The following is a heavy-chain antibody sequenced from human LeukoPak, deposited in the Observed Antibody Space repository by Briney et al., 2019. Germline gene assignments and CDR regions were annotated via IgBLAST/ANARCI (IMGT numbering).Heavy chain of an antibody. J-gene: IGHJ3*02. V-gene: IGHV1-69*05. CDR1: GGTFSSYA. Sequence: GSSVKVSCKASGGTFSSYAISWVRQAPGQELEWMGGIIPIFGTANYAQKFQGRVTITTDESTSTAYMELSSLRSEDTAVYYCARGWWDIVVVPAAIRGDHAFDIWGQGTMVTVSS. CDR2: IIPIFGTA. CDR3: ARGWWDIVVVPAAIRGDHAFDI. D-gene: IGHD2-2*02.